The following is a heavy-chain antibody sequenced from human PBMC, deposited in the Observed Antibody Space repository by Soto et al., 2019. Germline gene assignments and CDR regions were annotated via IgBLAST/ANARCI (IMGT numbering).Heavy chain of an antibody. CDR1: GYTFTSYG. Sequence: QVQLVQSGAEVKKPGASVKVSCKASGYTFTSYGISWVRQAPGQGLEWMGWISAYYGNTNYAQKLQGRVTMTTDTSTSTAYMELRSLRSDDTAVYYCARVFLIPAASIDNWFDPWGQGTLVTVSS. CDR2: ISAYYGNT. CDR3: ARVFLIPAASIDNWFDP. D-gene: IGHD2-2*01. V-gene: IGHV1-18*01. J-gene: IGHJ5*02.